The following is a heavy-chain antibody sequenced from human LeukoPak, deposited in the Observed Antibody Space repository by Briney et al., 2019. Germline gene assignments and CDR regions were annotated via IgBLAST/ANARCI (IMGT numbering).Heavy chain of an antibody. D-gene: IGHD3-10*01. CDR3: AKDRRLLLWFGDSDY. Sequence: GGSLRLSCAASGFTFSSYAMSWVRQAPGKGLEWVSAISGSGSSTYCADSVKGRFTISRDNSKNTLYLQMNSLRAEDTAVYYCAKDRRLLLWFGDSDYWGQGTLVTVSS. J-gene: IGHJ4*02. CDR2: ISGSGSST. V-gene: IGHV3-23*01. CDR1: GFTFSSYA.